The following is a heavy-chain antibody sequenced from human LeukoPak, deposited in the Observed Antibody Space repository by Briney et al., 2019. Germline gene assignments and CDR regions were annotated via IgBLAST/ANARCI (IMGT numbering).Heavy chain of an antibody. D-gene: IGHD5-12*01. J-gene: IGHJ4*02. CDR2: ISTYNGDT. Sequence: ASVKVSCKASGYTFTSYGISWVRQAPGQGLEWMGWISTYNGDTNYAQKFQGRVTITADKSTSTAYMELSSLRSEDTAVYYCAREGLRLGYYFDYWGQGTLVTVSS. CDR3: AREGLRLGYYFDY. V-gene: IGHV1-18*01. CDR1: GYTFTSYG.